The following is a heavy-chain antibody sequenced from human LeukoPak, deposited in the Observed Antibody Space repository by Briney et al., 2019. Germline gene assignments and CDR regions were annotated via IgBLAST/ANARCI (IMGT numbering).Heavy chain of an antibody. V-gene: IGHV4-39*07. CDR2: IYYSGST. D-gene: IGHD3-3*01. CDR1: GGSISSSSYY. Sequence: PSETLSLTCTVSGGSISSSSYYWGWIRQPPGKGLEWIGSIYYSGSTYYNPSLKSRVTISVDTSRNQFSLQLSSVTAADPAVYYCARVNWFGAESGLERFLEWLSIPASDYYYMDVWGKGTTVTVSS. CDR3: ARVNWFGAESGLERFLEWLSIPASDYYYMDV. J-gene: IGHJ6*03.